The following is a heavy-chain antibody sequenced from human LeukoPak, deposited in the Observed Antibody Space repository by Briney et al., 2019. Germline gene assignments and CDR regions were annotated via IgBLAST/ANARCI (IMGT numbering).Heavy chain of an antibody. V-gene: IGHV4-59*01. CDR2: IYYSGST. D-gene: IGHD2/OR15-2a*01. CDR1: GGSISSYY. CDR3: ARFYTNWFDP. J-gene: IGHJ5*02. Sequence: TSETLSLTCTVSGGSISSYYWSWIRQPPGKGLEWIGYIYYSGSTNYNPSLKSRVTISVDTSKNQFSPKLSSVTAADTAVYYCARFYTNWFDPWGQGTLVTVSS.